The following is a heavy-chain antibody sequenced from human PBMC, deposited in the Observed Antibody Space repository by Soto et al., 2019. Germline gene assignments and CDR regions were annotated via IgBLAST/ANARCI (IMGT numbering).Heavy chain of an antibody. CDR3: TKDEAGSPFRY. V-gene: IGHV4-4*02. CDR2: VFHSGIT. CDR1: GGSMKTTNW. D-gene: IGHD3-10*01. J-gene: IGHJ4*02. Sequence: VQLRESGPGQVKTSGTLSLTCAVSGGSMKTTNWWSWVRQPPAKGLEWIGEVFHSGITRYNPSLKRRATVSVDTSKNQFLLNLASVTAADTAVYYCTKDEAGSPFRYWGQGALVTVSS.